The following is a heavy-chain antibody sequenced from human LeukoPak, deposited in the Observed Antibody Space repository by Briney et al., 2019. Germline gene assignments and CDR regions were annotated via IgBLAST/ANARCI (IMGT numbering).Heavy chain of an antibody. J-gene: IGHJ5*02. CDR2: ISGSGGST. CDR3: AKDLGQQLSGWFDP. D-gene: IGHD6-13*01. Sequence: GGSLRLSCADSRCSLSSYAISWVRQAPRKGLEWVSAISGSGGSTYYADSVKGRFTISRDNSKNTLYLQMNSLRAEDTAVYYCAKDLGQQLSGWFDPWGQGALVTVSS. V-gene: IGHV3-23*01. CDR1: RCSLSSYA.